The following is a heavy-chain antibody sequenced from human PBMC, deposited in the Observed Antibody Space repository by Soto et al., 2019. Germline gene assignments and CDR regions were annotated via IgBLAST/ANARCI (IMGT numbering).Heavy chain of an antibody. CDR1: GDSVSSNSVV. CDR2: TYYRSKWYN. J-gene: IGHJ4*02. D-gene: IGHD6-19*01. Sequence: SQTLSLTCAISGDSVSSNSVVWSWIRQSPSRGLEWLGRTYYRSKWYNDYATSVKSRISINPDTSKNQISLQLDSVTPEDTAVYFCARGTAVTGLDYWGQGALVTVS. V-gene: IGHV6-1*01. CDR3: ARGTAVTGLDY.